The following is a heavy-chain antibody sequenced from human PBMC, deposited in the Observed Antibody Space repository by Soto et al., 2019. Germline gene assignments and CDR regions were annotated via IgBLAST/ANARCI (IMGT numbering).Heavy chain of an antibody. Sequence: GGSLRLSCAASGFTFSSYAMSWVRQAPGKGLEWVSAISGSGGSTYYADSVKGRLTISRDNSKNTLYLQMNSLRAEDTAVYYCAKAYQGCSSTSCYTTFDYWGQGTLVTVSS. V-gene: IGHV3-23*01. CDR2: ISGSGGST. D-gene: IGHD2-2*02. CDR3: AKAYQGCSSTSCYTTFDY. CDR1: GFTFSSYA. J-gene: IGHJ4*02.